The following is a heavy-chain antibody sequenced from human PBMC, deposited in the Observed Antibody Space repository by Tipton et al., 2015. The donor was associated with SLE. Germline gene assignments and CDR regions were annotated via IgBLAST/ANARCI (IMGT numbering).Heavy chain of an antibody. CDR1: GGSITTRSYY. D-gene: IGHD6-6*01. CDR3: ATLVGEYASSSRVVWYFDL. CDR2: ISYSGAT. J-gene: IGHJ2*01. V-gene: IGHV4-39*07. Sequence: TLSLTCIVSGGSITTRSYYWGWIRQPPGKGLEWIASISYSGATYYNPSLKSRVIISLDTSRNHFSLKLTSVTAADTAVYFCATLVGEYASSSRVVWYFDLWGRGTLVTVSS.